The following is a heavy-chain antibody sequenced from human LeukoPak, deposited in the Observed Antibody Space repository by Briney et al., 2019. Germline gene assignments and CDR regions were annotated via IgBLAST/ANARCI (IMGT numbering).Heavy chain of an antibody. CDR2: ISSSSSYI. D-gene: IGHD3-22*01. CDR3: AREGLVITDIFDY. J-gene: IGHJ4*02. Sequence: PGGSLRLSCAASGFALNSYTLSWVRQAPGKGLEWVSSISSSSSYIYYADSVKGRFTISRDNAKNSLYLQMNSLRAEDTAVYYCAREGLVITDIFDYWGQGTLVTVSS. CDR1: GFALNSYT. V-gene: IGHV3-21*01.